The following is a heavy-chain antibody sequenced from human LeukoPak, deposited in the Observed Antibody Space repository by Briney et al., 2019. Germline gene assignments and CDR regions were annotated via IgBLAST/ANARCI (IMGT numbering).Heavy chain of an antibody. J-gene: IGHJ4*02. V-gene: IGHV3-7*03. D-gene: IGHD6-19*01. CDR1: GFSFSNHW. CDR2: INPDGTEK. Sequence: GGSLRLSCAASGFSFSNHWMVWVRQAPGKGLEWVATINPDGTEKRYVDSVKGRFTISRDNGKNSLYLQMSSLRAEDTAVYYCVRDDRGIAVGSRDHGAQGSLVTVSS. CDR3: VRDDRGIAVGSRDH.